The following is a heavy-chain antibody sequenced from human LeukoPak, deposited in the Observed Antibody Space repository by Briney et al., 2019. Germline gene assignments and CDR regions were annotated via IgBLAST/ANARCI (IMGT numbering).Heavy chain of an antibody. CDR3: ARVGQGYFEATHDAFDI. Sequence: GASVKVSFKASGYTFTVYYMHVVRQAPAQGLEWMGWINPNSGGKNYVHKLQGRGTMTRYTSISTAYLELSRLRSDDTAVYYCARVGQGYFEATHDAFDIWGQGTMVTVSS. V-gene: IGHV1-2*02. CDR1: GYTFTVYY. D-gene: IGHD3-9*01. J-gene: IGHJ3*02. CDR2: INPNSGGK.